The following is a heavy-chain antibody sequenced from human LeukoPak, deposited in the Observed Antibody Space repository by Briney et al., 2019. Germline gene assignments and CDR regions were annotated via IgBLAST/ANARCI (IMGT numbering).Heavy chain of an antibody. J-gene: IGHJ4*02. Sequence: ASVKVSCKASGYTFTSNYIHWVRQAPGQGLEWMGGSIPIVGTTNYAQMFQGRVTITADESTSTAYMELSSLRSEDTAVYYCARGGYYYDSSGYSHLPDYWGQGTLVTVSA. CDR2: SIPIVGTT. CDR3: ARGGYYYDSSGYSHLPDY. D-gene: IGHD3-22*01. V-gene: IGHV1-69*13. CDR1: GYTFTSNY.